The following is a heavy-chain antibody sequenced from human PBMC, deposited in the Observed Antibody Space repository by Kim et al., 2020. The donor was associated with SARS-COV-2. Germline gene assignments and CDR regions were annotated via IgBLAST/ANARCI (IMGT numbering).Heavy chain of an antibody. CDR3: ARAPVGATGY. Sequence: GGSLRLSCAASGFTFSSYSMNWVRQAPGKGLEWVSSISSSGSYIYYADSVKGRFTISRDNAKNSLYLQMNSLTAEDTAVYYCARAPVGATGYWGQGTLVT. D-gene: IGHD1-26*01. V-gene: IGHV3-21*01. CDR1: GFTFSSYS. CDR2: ISSSGSYI. J-gene: IGHJ4*02.